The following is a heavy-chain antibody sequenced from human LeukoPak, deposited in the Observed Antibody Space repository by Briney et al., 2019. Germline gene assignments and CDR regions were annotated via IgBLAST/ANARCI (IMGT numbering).Heavy chain of an antibody. CDR2: ISSSSSTI. D-gene: IGHD6-6*01. CDR3: AKGGRRYSSSSVPYYFDY. J-gene: IGHJ4*02. V-gene: IGHV3-48*01. Sequence: GGSLRLSCAASGFTFSSYSMNWVRQAPGKGLEWVSYISSSSSTIYYADSVKGRFTISRDNAKNSLYLQMNSLRAEDTALYYCAKGGRRYSSSSVPYYFDYWGQGTLVTVSS. CDR1: GFTFSSYS.